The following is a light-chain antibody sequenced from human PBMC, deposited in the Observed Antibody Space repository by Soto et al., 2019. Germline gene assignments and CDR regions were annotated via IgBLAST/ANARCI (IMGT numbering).Light chain of an antibody. CDR2: EVS. Sequence: QSALTQPAFVSGSPGQSITISCTGTSSDVGGYSYVSRYQHPPGKAPKLMISEVSNRPSGVSNRFSGSKSGNTASLTISGLQAEDEADYYCSSYTSTSTRVFGTGTKLTVL. CDR1: SSDVGGYSY. V-gene: IGLV2-14*01. CDR3: SSYTSTSTRV. J-gene: IGLJ1*01.